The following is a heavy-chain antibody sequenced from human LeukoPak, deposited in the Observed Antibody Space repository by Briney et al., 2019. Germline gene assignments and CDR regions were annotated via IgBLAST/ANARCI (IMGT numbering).Heavy chain of an antibody. CDR2: ISGSGGST. D-gene: IGHD1-1*01. V-gene: IGHV3-23*01. Sequence: PGGSLRLSCAASGFTFSSYAMSWVRQAPGKGLEWVSAISGSGGSTYYADSVKGRFTISRDNSKNTLYLQMNSLRAEDTAVYYCAKDMRPLGTLILYPFDYWGQGTLVTVSS. J-gene: IGHJ4*02. CDR3: AKDMRPLGTLILYPFDY. CDR1: GFTFSSYA.